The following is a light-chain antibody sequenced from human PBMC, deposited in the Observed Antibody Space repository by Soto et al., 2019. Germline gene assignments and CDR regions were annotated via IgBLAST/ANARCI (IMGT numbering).Light chain of an antibody. J-gene: IGKJ1*01. CDR2: GSY. Sequence: EIVLTQSPGTLSLSPGERATLSCRASQSVTSNYLAWYQQKPGQAPRLLIFGSYRRATGIPDRFSGSGSGTEFTLTINRLEPEDFVVYYCQQYGSSGTFGQGTKVEIK. CDR3: QQYGSSGT. CDR1: QSVTSNY. V-gene: IGKV3-20*01.